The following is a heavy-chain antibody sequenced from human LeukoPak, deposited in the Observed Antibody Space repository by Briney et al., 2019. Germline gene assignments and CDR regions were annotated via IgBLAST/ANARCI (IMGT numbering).Heavy chain of an antibody. CDR1: GYTFTSYG. CDR3: ARVRPLYSSSWIDY. V-gene: IGHV1-18*01. Sequence: ASVKVSFKASGYTFTSYGISWVRQAPGQGLEWMGWISAYNGNTNYAQKLQGRGTMTTDTSTSTAYMELRSLRSDDTAVYYCARVRPLYSSSWIDYWGQGTLVTVSS. D-gene: IGHD6-13*01. J-gene: IGHJ4*02. CDR2: ISAYNGNT.